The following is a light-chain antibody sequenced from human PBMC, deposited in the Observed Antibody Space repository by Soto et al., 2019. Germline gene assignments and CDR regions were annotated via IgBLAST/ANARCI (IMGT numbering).Light chain of an antibody. CDR1: SSDVGGYNY. V-gene: IGLV2-11*01. J-gene: IGLJ1*01. CDR2: DVS. CDR3: CSCGGSSRYV. Sequence: HSVLTQPRSVSGSPGQSVTISCTGTSSDVGGYNYVSWYQQHPGKAPKVMIYDVSERPPGAPDRFSGSKFGNTASLTISGLPAEDEGDRYCCSCGGSSRYVFGTGTKLTLL.